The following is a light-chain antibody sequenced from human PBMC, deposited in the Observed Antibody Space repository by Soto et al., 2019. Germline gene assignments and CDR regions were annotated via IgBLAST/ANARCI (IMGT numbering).Light chain of an antibody. Sequence: VLTQSPGTLSLSPGERATLSCRASQSVATQFFTWSQQRPGQAPRVLIYGTSTRATGIPDRFSGSGSGTDFTLTISRLDPEDFAVSYCQQYTSSSGYTFGQGTKLEIK. J-gene: IGKJ2*01. CDR2: GTS. CDR1: QSVATQF. CDR3: QQYTSSSGYT. V-gene: IGKV3-20*01.